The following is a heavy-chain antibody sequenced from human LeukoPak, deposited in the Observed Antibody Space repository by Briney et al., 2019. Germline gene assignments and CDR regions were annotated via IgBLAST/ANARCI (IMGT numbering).Heavy chain of an antibody. CDR3: ARSCRILDIVATIRARLGGNGFDI. D-gene: IGHD5-12*01. CDR1: GGSISSVNYY. Sequence: SETLSLTCTVSGGSISSVNYYWGWIRQPPGKGLEWIGSIYYSGTTYYNPSLKSRVTISVDTSKNQFSLKLSSVTAADKAVYYCARSCRILDIVATIRARLGGNGFDIWGQGTMVTVSS. J-gene: IGHJ3*02. CDR2: IYYSGTT. V-gene: IGHV4-39*07.